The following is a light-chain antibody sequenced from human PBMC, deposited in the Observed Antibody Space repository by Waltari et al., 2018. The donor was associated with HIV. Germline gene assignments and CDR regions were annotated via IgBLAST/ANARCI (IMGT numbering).Light chain of an antibody. J-gene: IGLJ3*02. CDR3: CSYGGRNTYVV. V-gene: IGLV2-23*01. Sequence: QSALTQPASVSGSPGQSITISCIGISSDAETYNLVSWYQHHPGKVPNLIIYEGIKRPSGVSNRFSGSTSGNTASLTISGLQADDEANYYCCSYGGRNTYVVFGGGTKVTVL. CDR1: SSDAETYNL. CDR2: EGI.